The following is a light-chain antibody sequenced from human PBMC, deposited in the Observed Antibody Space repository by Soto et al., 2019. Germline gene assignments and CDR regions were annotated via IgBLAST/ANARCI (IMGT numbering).Light chain of an antibody. J-gene: IGKJ5*01. Sequence: DIQMTKYPSSLSASLGDRISITCRASQSVSSYLNWYQQKPGKAPRLLIYAASHLQTGVPSRFRGTGSATHFTLTISSLQPEDFATYYCQQSDRAVTFGQGTRLEIK. CDR1: QSVSSY. CDR3: QQSDRAVT. V-gene: IGKV1-39*01. CDR2: AAS.